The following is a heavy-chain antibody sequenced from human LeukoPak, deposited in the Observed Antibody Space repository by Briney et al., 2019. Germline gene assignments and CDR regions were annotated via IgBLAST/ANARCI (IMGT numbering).Heavy chain of an antibody. Sequence: ASVKVSCKASGYTLTSYYMHWVRQAPGQGLEWMGIINPSGGSTSYAQKFQGRVTMTRDTSTSTVYMELSSLRSEDTAVYYCARDLSGSHTSVGFDYWGQGTLVTVSS. CDR3: ARDLSGSHTSVGFDY. CDR2: INPSGGST. J-gene: IGHJ4*02. D-gene: IGHD1-26*01. CDR1: GYTLTSYY. V-gene: IGHV1-46*01.